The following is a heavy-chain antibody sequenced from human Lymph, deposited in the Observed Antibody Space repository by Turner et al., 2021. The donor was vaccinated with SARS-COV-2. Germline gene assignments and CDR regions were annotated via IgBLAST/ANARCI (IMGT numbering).Heavy chain of an antibody. Sequence: QVQLVQSGAEVKKPGASVKVACKAPGYTFTSYDINWVGQATGQGLEWKEWRNTNSGNTGYAQKFQSRDTMTRNTSIRTAYMELSSLRSEDTAVYYCARGRYSGGGMDVWGQGTTVTVSS. V-gene: IGHV1-8*02. CDR1: GYTFTSYD. J-gene: IGHJ6*02. CDR2: RNTNSGNT. CDR3: ARGRYSGGGMDV. D-gene: IGHD1-26*01.